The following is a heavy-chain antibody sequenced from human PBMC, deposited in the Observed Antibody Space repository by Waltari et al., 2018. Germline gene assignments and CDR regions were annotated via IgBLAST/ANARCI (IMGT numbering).Heavy chain of an antibody. CDR2: IYPGASTT. J-gene: IGHJ6*03. D-gene: IGHD6-6*01. V-gene: IGHV5-51*01. CDR1: GYSFTSYW. Sequence: EVQLVQSGAEVKKPGESLKISCKGSGYSFTSYWIGWVRQMPGKGLEWMGIIYPGASTTRYSPSYQGQVTLSADKSISTAYLQWSSLRASDTALYYCARLVSSSSLGYYYYYMDVWGKGTTVTVSS. CDR3: ARLVSSSSLGYYYYYMDV.